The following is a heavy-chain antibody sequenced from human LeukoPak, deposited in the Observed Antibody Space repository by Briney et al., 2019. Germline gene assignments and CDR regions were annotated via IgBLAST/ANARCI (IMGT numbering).Heavy chain of an antibody. Sequence: GGSLRLSCAASGFTFSSYWMSWVRQAPGKGLEWVANIKQDGSEKYYADSVKGRFTISRDNAKNSLYLEMNSLRAEDAAVYYCARDRNTMIAIFDYWGQGTLVTVSS. CDR2: IKQDGSEK. J-gene: IGHJ4*02. CDR1: GFTFSSYW. CDR3: ARDRNTMIAIFDY. V-gene: IGHV3-7*01. D-gene: IGHD3-22*01.